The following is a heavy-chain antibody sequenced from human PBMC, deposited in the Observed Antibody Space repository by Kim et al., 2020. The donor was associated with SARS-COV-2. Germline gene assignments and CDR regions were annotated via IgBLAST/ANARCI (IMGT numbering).Heavy chain of an antibody. Sequence: SQTLSLTCAISGDSVSSNSAAWNWIRQSPSRGLEWLGRTYYRSKWYNDYAVSVKSRITINPDTSKNQFSLQLNSVTPEDTAVYYCAREWGDNYYDSSGPKGFFDYWGQGPLVTVSS. J-gene: IGHJ4*02. V-gene: IGHV6-1*01. CDR3: AREWGDNYYDSSGPKGFFDY. CDR2: TYYRSKWYN. D-gene: IGHD3-22*01. CDR1: GDSVSSNSAA.